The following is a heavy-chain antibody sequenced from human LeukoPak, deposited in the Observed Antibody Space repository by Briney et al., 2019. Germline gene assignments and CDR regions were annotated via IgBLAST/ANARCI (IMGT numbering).Heavy chain of an antibody. Sequence: PGGSLGLSCAASRFIFIVYEVNWVRRAPGRGLGGVSYISNSGTTIYYADSVKGRFTISRDNAKNSLYLQMNSLRVEDTGVYYCARDRSSGWLFDDWGQGTLVTVSS. V-gene: IGHV3-48*03. CDR1: RFIFIVYE. CDR2: ISNSGTTI. CDR3: ARDRSSGWLFDD. D-gene: IGHD6-19*01. J-gene: IGHJ4*02.